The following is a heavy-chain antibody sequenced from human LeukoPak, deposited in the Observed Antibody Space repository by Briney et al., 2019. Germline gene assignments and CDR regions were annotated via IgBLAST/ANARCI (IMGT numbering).Heavy chain of an antibody. D-gene: IGHD3-22*01. J-gene: IGHJ5*02. Sequence: SETLSLTCTVSGGSISSSSYYWSWIRQPPGKGLEWIGYIYYSGSTNYNPSLKSRVTISVDTSKNQFSLKLSSVTAADTAVYYCARAQTYYYDSSGFGWFDPWGQGTLVTVSS. CDR1: GGSISSSSYY. CDR3: ARAQTYYYDSSGFGWFDP. V-gene: IGHV4-61*01. CDR2: IYYSGST.